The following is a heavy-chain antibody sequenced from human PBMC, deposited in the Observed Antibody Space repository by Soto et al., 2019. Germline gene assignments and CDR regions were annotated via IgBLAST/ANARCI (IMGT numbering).Heavy chain of an antibody. V-gene: IGHV3-7*03. Sequence: LRLSCAASGFTFSTYWMSWVRQAPGKGLEWVANIKEDGSETYYVDSVKGRFTISRDNAKNSLYLRMNSLRDEDTAVYYCATERGYCSSTTCTFYGMDVWGQGTTVTVSS. CDR1: GFTFSTYW. CDR2: IKEDGSET. J-gene: IGHJ6*02. D-gene: IGHD2-2*01. CDR3: ATERGYCSSTTCTFYGMDV.